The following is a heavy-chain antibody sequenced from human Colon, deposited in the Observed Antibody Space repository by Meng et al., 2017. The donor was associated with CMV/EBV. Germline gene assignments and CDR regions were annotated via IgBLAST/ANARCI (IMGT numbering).Heavy chain of an antibody. CDR2: IGWDGDST. V-gene: IGHV3-43*01. D-gene: IGHD2-15*01. J-gene: IGHJ6*02. CDR3: AKDMRQSEDYYGMDV. Sequence: GGSLRLSCAASGFTFEDFTMHWVRHAPGKGLEWVSLIGWDGDSTFYADSVKGRFTISRDNSKNSLYLQMNGLRTEDTAIYYCAKDMRQSEDYYGMDVWGQGTTVTVSS. CDR1: GFTFEDFT.